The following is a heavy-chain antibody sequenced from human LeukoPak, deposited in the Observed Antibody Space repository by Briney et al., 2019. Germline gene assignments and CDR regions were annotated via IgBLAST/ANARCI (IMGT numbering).Heavy chain of an antibody. D-gene: IGHD6-13*01. Sequence: ASVKVSCKASGYTFTSYGISWVRQAPGQGLEWMGWISAYNGNTNYAQKLQGRVTMTTDTSTSTAYMELRSLRSDDTAVYYCARDGSSLAAAGIGYYYYYYMDVWGKGTTVTVSS. V-gene: IGHV1-18*01. CDR1: GYTFTSYG. J-gene: IGHJ6*03. CDR2: ISAYNGNT. CDR3: ARDGSSLAAAGIGYYYYYYMDV.